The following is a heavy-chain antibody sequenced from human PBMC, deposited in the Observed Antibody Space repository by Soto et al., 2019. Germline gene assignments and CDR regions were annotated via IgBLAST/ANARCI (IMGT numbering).Heavy chain of an antibody. CDR2: ISYDGSNK. J-gene: IGHJ6*02. Sequence: PGGSLRLSCAASGFTFSSYGMHWVRQAPGKGLEWVAVISYDGSNKYYADSVKGRFTISRDNSKNTLYLQMNSLRAEDTAVYYCAKDSAYNIIAEAQLLYGMDVWGQGTTVTVSS. CDR3: AKDSAYNIIAEAQLLYGMDV. V-gene: IGHV3-30*18. D-gene: IGHD6-13*01. CDR1: GFTFSSYG.